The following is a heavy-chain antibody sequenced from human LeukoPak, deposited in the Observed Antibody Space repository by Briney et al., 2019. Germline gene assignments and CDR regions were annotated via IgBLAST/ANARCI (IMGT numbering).Heavy chain of an antibody. D-gene: IGHD2-15*01. CDR3: ARDRDCGDGGCYPHFDY. J-gene: IGHJ4*02. Sequence: GGSLRLSCAASGFTFSSNWMSWVRQAPGKGLEWVANIRQDGSDKYYMDSVKGRFTISRDNAKNSLSLQMNSLKVEDTAVYYCARDRDCGDGGCYPHFDYWGQGVRVTVSS. V-gene: IGHV3-7*01. CDR1: GFTFSSNW. CDR2: IRQDGSDK.